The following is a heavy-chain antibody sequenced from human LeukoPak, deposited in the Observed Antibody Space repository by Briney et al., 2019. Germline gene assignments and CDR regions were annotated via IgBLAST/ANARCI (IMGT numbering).Heavy chain of an antibody. CDR3: AREEDSSGWYDFDY. CDR2: IIPILGIA. D-gene: IGHD6-19*01. V-gene: IGHV1-69*04. CDR1: GGTFSSYA. J-gene: IGHJ4*02. Sequence: SVKVSCKASGGTFSSYAISWVRQAPGQGLEWMGRIIPILGIANYAQKFQGRATITADKSTSTAYMELSSLRSEDTAVYYCAREEDSSGWYDFDYWGQGTLVTVSS.